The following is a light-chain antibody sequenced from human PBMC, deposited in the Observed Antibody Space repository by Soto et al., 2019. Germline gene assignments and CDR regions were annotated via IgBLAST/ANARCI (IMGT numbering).Light chain of an antibody. J-gene: IGKJ4*01. Sequence: EIVLTQSPATLSLSPGERATLSCRASQSASSCLAWYQQKPGQAPRLLIYDASNRATGIPARFSGSGSGTDFPLTISSLEPEDFAVYYCQQSSNWPLTFGGGTKVEIK. CDR3: QQSSNWPLT. V-gene: IGKV3-11*01. CDR1: QSASSC. CDR2: DAS.